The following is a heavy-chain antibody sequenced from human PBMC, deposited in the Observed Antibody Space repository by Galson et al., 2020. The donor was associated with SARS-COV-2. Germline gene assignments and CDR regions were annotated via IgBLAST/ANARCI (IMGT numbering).Heavy chain of an antibody. CDR2: ISGSGGST. J-gene: IGHJ6*02. Sequence: GGSLRLSCAASGFTFSSYAMSWVRQAPGKGLELVSAISGSGGSTYYADSVKGRFTISRDNSKNTLYLQMNSLRAEDTAVYYCAKDSSRLIMITFGGAYRDDYGMDVWGQGTTVTVSS. V-gene: IGHV3-23*01. CDR3: AKDSSRLIMITFGGAYRDDYGMDV. D-gene: IGHD3-16*01. CDR1: GFTFSSYA.